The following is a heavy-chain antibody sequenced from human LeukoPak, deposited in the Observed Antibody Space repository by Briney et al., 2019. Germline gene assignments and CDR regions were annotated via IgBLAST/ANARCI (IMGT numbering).Heavy chain of an antibody. D-gene: IGHD4-23*01. CDR1: GFTFSSYS. CDR2: ISSNGGST. V-gene: IGHV3-64*01. J-gene: IGHJ4*02. CDR3: ARWNSHLLYGGNSGFDY. Sequence: GGSLRLSCGASGFTFSSYSMHWVRQAPGKGLEYVSAISSNGGSTNYANSVKGRFSISRDNSKNTLYLQMGSLRAEDMAVYYCARWNSHLLYGGNSGFDYWGQGTLVTVSS.